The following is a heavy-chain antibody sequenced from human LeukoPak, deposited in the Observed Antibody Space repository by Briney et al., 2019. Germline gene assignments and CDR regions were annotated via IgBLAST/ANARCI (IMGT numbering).Heavy chain of an antibody. Sequence: SVTVSCKASGGTFSSYAISWVRQAPGQGLEWMGRIIPILGIANYAQKFQGRVTITADKSTSTAYMELSSLRSEDTAVYYCARAGKQWLPTDYYYGMDVWGQGTTVTVSS. CDR2: IIPILGIA. V-gene: IGHV1-69*04. CDR3: ARAGKQWLPTDYYYGMDV. CDR1: GGTFSSYA. D-gene: IGHD6-19*01. J-gene: IGHJ6*02.